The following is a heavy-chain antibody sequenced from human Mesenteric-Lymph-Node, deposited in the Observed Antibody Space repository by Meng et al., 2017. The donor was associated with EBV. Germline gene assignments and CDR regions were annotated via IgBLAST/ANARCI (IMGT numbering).Heavy chain of an antibody. CDR3: AHRTSNCFDP. CDR2: IYWDDDK. V-gene: IGHV2-5*02. J-gene: IGHJ5*02. CDR1: GFSLTTDAVA. Sequence: QITLKESGPTLVKPTQTLTLTCTFSGFSLTTDAVAVGWIRQPPGKALEWLALIYWDDDKRYSPSLKTRLTITKDTSENQVVLTMTNMDPVDAATYYCAHRTSNCFDPWGQGTLVTVSS.